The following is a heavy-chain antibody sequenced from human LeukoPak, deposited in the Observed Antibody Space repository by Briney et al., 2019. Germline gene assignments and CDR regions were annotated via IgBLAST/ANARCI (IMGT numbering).Heavy chain of an antibody. CDR1: GYTFTSYD. CDR2: MNPNSGNT. D-gene: IGHD3-10*01. CDR3: ATLRITMVRGGYFDY. V-gene: IGHV1-8*03. J-gene: IGHJ4*02. Sequence: ASVKVSCKASGYTFTSYDINWVRQATGQGLEWMGWMNPNSGNTGYAQKFQGRVTITSNTSISTAYMELSSLRSEDTAVYYCATLRITMVRGGYFDYWGQGTLVTVSS.